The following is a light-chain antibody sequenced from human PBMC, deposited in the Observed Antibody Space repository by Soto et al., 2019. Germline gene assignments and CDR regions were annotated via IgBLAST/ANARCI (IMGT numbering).Light chain of an antibody. V-gene: IGKV3-11*01. CDR2: DAS. J-gene: IGKJ5*01. Sequence: EIVMTQSPATLSVSPGERATLSCRASESVSNKLAWYQQKPGQAPRLLIYDASNRATGIPARFSGSGSGTDFTLTISSLEPEDFAVYYCQQRSNWHSITFGQGTRLEI. CDR1: ESVSNK. CDR3: QQRSNWHSIT.